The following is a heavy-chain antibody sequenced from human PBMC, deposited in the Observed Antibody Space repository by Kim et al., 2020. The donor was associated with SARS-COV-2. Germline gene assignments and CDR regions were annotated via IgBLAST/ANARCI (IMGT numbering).Heavy chain of an antibody. CDR2: IYYSGST. CDR3: ARVTYYDFWSGFRKDYYYYMDV. CDR1: GGSISSGGYY. D-gene: IGHD3-3*01. Sequence: SETLSLTCTVSGGSISSGGYYWSWIRQHPGKGLEWIGYIYYSGSTYYNPSLKSRVTISVDTSKNQFSLKLSSVTAADTAVYYCARVTYYDFWSGFRKDYYYYMDVWGKGTTVTVSS. V-gene: IGHV4-31*03. J-gene: IGHJ6*03.